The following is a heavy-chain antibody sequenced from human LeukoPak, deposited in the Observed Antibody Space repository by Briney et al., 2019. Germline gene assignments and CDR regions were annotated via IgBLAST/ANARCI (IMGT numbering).Heavy chain of an antibody. J-gene: IGHJ4*02. CDR3: ARGQYSISWYRFFDY. V-gene: IGHV3-20*04. Sequence: GGSRRPSCAPAGFTFDEDCISWDRQAPGKVLEWDAGIIWNVGSTGYADSVKGRFTISRYNDKNSMSMQMNSLRAEDTALYYCARGQYSISWYRFFDYWGQGTLVTVSS. CDR2: IIWNVGST. CDR1: GFTFDEDC. D-gene: IGHD6-13*01.